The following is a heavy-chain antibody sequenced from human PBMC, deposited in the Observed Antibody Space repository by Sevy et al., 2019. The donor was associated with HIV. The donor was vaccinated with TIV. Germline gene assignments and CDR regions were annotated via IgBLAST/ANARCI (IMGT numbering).Heavy chain of an antibody. CDR2: IYYSGST. J-gene: IGHJ4*02. Sequence: SETLSLTCSVSGDSISNYFWSWIRQPPGKGLEWIGYIYYSGSTNYNPSLKSRVTISVDTSKKQFSLKLRSVTAADTAVYYCARESIGAAGDFDCWGQGTLVTVSS. V-gene: IGHV4-59*01. D-gene: IGHD6-13*01. CDR1: GDSISNYF. CDR3: ARESIGAAGDFDC.